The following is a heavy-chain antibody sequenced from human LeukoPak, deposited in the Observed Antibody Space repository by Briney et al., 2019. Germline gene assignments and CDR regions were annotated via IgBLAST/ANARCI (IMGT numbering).Heavy chain of an antibody. J-gene: IGHJ1*01. CDR1: GGSVSSGGYS. Sequence: SETLSLTCAVSGGSVSSGGYSWSWIRQPPGKGLEWIGYIYHSGSTYYNPSLKSRVTISVDRSKNQFSLKLSSVTAADTAVYYCAGVRLGSSGFSEYFEHWGQGTLVTVSS. D-gene: IGHD3-22*01. V-gene: IGHV4-30-2*01. CDR3: AGVRLGSSGFSEYFEH. CDR2: IYHSGST.